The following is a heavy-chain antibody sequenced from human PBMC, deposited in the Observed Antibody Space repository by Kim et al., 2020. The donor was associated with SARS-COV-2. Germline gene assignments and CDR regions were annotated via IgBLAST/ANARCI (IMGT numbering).Heavy chain of an antibody. Sequence: SETLSHTCTVSGGSISSSSYYWGWIRQPPGKGLEWIGSIYYSGSTYYNPSLKSRVTISVDTSKNQFSLKLRSVTAADTAVYFCARDEGIRYFDLLGPTRYYYGMDVWGQGTTVTVSS. V-gene: IGHV4-39*07. CDR1: GGSISSSSYY. D-gene: IGHD3-9*01. CDR3: ARDEGIRYFDLLGPTRYYYGMDV. J-gene: IGHJ6*02. CDR2: IYYSGST.